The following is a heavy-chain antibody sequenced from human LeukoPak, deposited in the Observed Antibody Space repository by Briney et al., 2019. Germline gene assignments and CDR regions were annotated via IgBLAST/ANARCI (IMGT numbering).Heavy chain of an antibody. V-gene: IGHV4-34*01. J-gene: IGHJ6*03. CDR2: INHSGST. CDR3: ASVLRFLEWLVSYYYYMDV. CDR1: GGSFSGYY. Sequence: SETLSLTCAVYGGSFSGYYWSWIRQPPGKGLEWIGEINHSGSTNYNPSLKSRVTISVDTSKNQFSLKLSSVTAADTAVYYCASVLRFLEWLVSYYYYMDVWGKGTTVTVSS. D-gene: IGHD3-3*01.